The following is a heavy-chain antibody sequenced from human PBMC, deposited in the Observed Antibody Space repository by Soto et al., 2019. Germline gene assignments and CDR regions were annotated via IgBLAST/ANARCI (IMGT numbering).Heavy chain of an antibody. CDR1: GGSISSYY. D-gene: IGHD4-17*01. CDR2: IYYSGST. J-gene: IGHJ3*02. V-gene: IGHV4-59*01. Sequence: PSETLSLTCTVSGGSISSYYWSWIRQPPGKGLEWIGYIYYSGSTNYNPSLKSRVTISVDTSKNQFSLKLSSVTAADTAVYYCARTIDGDYGANLLDIWGQGTMVTVSS. CDR3: ARTIDGDYGANLLDI.